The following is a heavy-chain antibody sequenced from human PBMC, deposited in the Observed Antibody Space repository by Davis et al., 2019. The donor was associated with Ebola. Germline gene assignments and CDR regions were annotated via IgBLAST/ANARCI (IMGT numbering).Heavy chain of an antibody. D-gene: IGHD5-12*01. CDR2: INKDGGQK. Sequence: PGGSLRLSCAASGFRFSTYWMSWVRQTPEKGLELVATINKDGGQKSYVASVKGRFTISRDNADNSLYLQMNNLRVEDTAIYYCTRDPGYSSFDIWGQGTMVTVSS. CDR1: GFRFSTYW. J-gene: IGHJ3*02. CDR3: TRDPGYSSFDI. V-gene: IGHV3-7*01.